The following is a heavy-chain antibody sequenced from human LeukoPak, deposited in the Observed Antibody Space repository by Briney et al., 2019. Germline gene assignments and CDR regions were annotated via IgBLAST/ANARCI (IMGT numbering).Heavy chain of an antibody. CDR2: INPNSGGT. J-gene: IGHJ5*02. D-gene: IGHD3-10*01. CDR3: ARPRAMVRGVIAGHWFDP. CDR1: GYTFTGYY. V-gene: IGHV1-2*02. Sequence: ASVKVSCKASGYTFTGYYMHWVRQAPGQGLEWMGWINPNSGGTNYAQKFQGSVTMTRDTSISTAYMELSRLRSDDTAVYYCARPRAMVRGVIAGHWFDPWGQGTLVTVSS.